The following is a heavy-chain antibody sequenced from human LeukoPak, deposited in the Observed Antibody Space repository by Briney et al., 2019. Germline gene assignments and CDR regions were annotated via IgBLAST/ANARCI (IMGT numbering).Heavy chain of an antibody. CDR3: AGYFCSGGSCYRYFDY. CDR1: GFTFSSYA. J-gene: IGHJ4*02. Sequence: GGSLRLSCAASGFTFSSYAMSWVRQPPGKGLEWVSTFSGSGGGTYYEDSVKGRFTISRDNSNNTLYLQMNSLRPEDTAVYYCAGYFCSGGSCYRYFDYWGQGTLVTVSS. D-gene: IGHD2-15*01. CDR2: FSGSGGGT. V-gene: IGHV3-23*01.